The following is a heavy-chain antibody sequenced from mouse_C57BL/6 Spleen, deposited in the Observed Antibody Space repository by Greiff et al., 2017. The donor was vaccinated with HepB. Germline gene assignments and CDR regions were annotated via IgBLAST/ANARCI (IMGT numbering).Heavy chain of an antibody. CDR2: IDPSDSYT. D-gene: IGHD1-1*01. CDR1: GYTFTSYW. CDR3: ASSFYGSSYSYAMDY. V-gene: IGHV1-69*01. J-gene: IGHJ4*01. Sequence: QVQLQQPGAELVMPGASVKLSCKASGYTFTSYWMHWVKQRPGQGLEWIGEIDPSDSYTNYNQKFKGKSTLTVDKSSSTAYMQLSSLTSEDSAVYYCASSFYGSSYSYAMDYWGQGTSVTGSS.